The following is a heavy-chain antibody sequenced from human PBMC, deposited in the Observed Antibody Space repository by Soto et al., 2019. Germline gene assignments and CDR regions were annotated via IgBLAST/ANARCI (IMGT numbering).Heavy chain of an antibody. Sequence: PSQTLSLTCAISGDSVSSNSAAWNWIRQSPSRGLEWLGRTYYRSKWYNDYAVSVKSRITINPDTSKNQFSLQLNSVTPEDTAVYYCARILLKTYYYDSSGPYNWFDPWGQGTLVTVSS. CDR2: TYYRSKWYN. CDR1: GDSVSSNSAA. J-gene: IGHJ5*02. D-gene: IGHD3-22*01. V-gene: IGHV6-1*01. CDR3: ARILLKTYYYDSSGPYNWFDP.